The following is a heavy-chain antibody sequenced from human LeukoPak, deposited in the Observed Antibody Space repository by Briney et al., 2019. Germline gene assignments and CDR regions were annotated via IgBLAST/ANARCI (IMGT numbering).Heavy chain of an antibody. CDR2: IKEDGGEK. CDR3: ARDRITEI. V-gene: IGHV3-7*01. J-gene: IGHJ4*02. Sequence: GGSLRLFCAASGFTFSHYWMTWVRQAPGKGLEWVANIKEDGGEKNYVDSVKGRFTISRDNAQNSLYLQMNSLRAEDTAVYYCARDRITEIGDQGTLVTVSS. CDR1: GFTFSHYW.